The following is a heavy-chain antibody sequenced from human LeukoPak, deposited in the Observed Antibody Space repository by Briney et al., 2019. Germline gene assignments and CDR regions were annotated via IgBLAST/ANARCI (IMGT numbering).Heavy chain of an antibody. CDR1: GGSISSYY. D-gene: IGHD3-3*01. V-gene: IGHV4-59*01. J-gene: IGHJ6*03. Sequence: EXXSLXCTVSGGSISSYYWSWIRQPPGKGLEWIGYIYYSGSTNYNPSLKSRVTISVDTSKNQFSLKLSSVTAADTAVYYCARDQRGRGSYDFWSGTPRYYMDVWGKGTTVTVSS. CDR2: IYYSGST. CDR3: ARDQRGRGSYDFWSGTPRYYMDV.